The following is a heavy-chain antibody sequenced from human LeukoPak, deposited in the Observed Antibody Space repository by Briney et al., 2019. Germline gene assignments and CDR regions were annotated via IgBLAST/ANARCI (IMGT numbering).Heavy chain of an antibody. D-gene: IGHD1-26*01. J-gene: IGHJ4*02. V-gene: IGHV3-30-3*01. CDR3: ARNQYSGSSDY. CDR2: ISYDGGNK. Sequence: GGSLRLSCAASGFTFSSYAMHWVRQTPGKGLEWVAFISYDGGNKNYADSVKGRFTISRDNSKNTLYLQMNSLRAEDTAVYYCARNQYSGSSDYWGQGTLVTVSS. CDR1: GFTFSSYA.